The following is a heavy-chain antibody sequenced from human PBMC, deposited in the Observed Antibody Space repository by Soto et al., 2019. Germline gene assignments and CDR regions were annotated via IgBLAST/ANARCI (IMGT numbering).Heavy chain of an antibody. J-gene: IGHJ3*02. V-gene: IGHV3-48*02. CDR2: ISSSSSTI. D-gene: IGHD3-3*01. Sequence: PGWSLRLSCAASGFTFSSYSMNWVRQAPGKGLEWVSYISSSSSTIYYADSVKGRFTISRDNAKNSLYLQMNSLRDEDTAVYYCARGVEWIRRHNDAFDIWGQGTMVTVSS. CDR1: GFTFSSYS. CDR3: ARGVEWIRRHNDAFDI.